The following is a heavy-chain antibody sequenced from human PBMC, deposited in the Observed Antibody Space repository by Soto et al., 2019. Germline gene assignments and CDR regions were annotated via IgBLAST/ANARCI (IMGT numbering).Heavy chain of an antibody. D-gene: IGHD5-18*01. CDR3: ARAGYTYGSPYDGMDV. CDR2: IDAGNGNT. V-gene: IGHV1-3*01. J-gene: IGHJ6*02. CDR1: GYTFTSYP. Sequence: GASVKVSCKASGYTFTSYPTHWVRQAPGQRLEWMGWIDAGNGNTKYSQKFRGRVTFTTDTSASKDYLDLSILRSEQPAGYSCARAGYTYGSPYDGMDVWGQGTTVTVSS.